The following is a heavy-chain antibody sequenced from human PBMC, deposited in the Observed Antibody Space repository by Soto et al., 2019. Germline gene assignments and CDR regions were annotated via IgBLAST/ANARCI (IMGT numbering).Heavy chain of an antibody. CDR1: GGTFSSYA. Sequence: SVKVSCKASGGTFSSYAISWVRQAPGQGLEWMGGIIPIFGTANYAQKFQGRVTITADESTSTAYMELSSLRAEDTAVYYCAKAGAYGSGSYLDYWGQGTLVTVSS. J-gene: IGHJ4*02. CDR2: IIPIFGTA. V-gene: IGHV1-69*13. CDR3: AKAGAYGSGSYLDY. D-gene: IGHD3-10*01.